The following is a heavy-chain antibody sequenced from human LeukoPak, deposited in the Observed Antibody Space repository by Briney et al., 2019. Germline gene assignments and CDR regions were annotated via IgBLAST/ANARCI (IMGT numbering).Heavy chain of an antibody. V-gene: IGHV3-20*04. D-gene: IGHD3-22*01. J-gene: IGHJ3*02. Sequence: GGSLRLSCAASGFTFDDYGMSWVRQAPGKGLEWVSGINWNGGSTGYADSVKGRFTISRDNSKNTLYLQMNSLRAEDTAVYYCAKDRGKYYYDSSGDGAFDIWGQGTMVTVSS. CDR3: AKDRGKYYYDSSGDGAFDI. CDR1: GFTFDDYG. CDR2: INWNGGST.